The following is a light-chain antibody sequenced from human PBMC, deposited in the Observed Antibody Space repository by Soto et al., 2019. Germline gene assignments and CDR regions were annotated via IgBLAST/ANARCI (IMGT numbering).Light chain of an antibody. J-gene: IGKJ4*01. V-gene: IGKV3-11*01. CDR1: QSASTY. CDR3: QQRTHSPLT. CDR2: DAS. Sequence: EIVLTQSPATLSLSPGERATLSCRASQSASTYLAWFQQKPGQAPRLLIYDASHRATGIPARFSGSGSGTDFTLIISSLEPEDFAVYYCQQRTHSPLTFGGGTKVEIK.